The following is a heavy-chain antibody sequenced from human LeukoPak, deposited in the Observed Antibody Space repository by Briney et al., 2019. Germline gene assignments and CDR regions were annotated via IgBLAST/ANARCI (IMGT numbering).Heavy chain of an antibody. D-gene: IGHD3-10*01. Sequence: ASVKVSCKASGYTFTSYDINWVRRATGQGLEWMGWMNPNSGNTGYAQKFQGRVTMTRNTSISTAYMELSSLRSEDTAVYYCARGPPSVVGELDYWGQGTLVTVSS. CDR3: ARGPPSVVGELDY. CDR2: MNPNSGNT. CDR1: GYTFTSYD. V-gene: IGHV1-8*01. J-gene: IGHJ4*02.